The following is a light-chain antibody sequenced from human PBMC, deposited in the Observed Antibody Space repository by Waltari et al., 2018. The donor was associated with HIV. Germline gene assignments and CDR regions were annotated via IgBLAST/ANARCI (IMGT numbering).Light chain of an antibody. CDR3: CSHAGNLIFV. CDR1: SSYVDTF. V-gene: IGLV2-11*01. J-gene: IGLJ1*01. Sequence: QSALTQPHSVSGSPGQSLTISCTGTSSYVDTFVSWYQQHPGKVPKFIIYDVNTRPSGVLDRFSGSKSGNTASLTIAGLQAEDESDYYCCSHAGNLIFVFGTGTKVTVL. CDR2: DVN.